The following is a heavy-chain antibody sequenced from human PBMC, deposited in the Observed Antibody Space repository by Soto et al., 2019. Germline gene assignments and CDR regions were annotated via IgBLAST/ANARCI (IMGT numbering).Heavy chain of an antibody. V-gene: IGHV1-24*01. Sequence: GASVKVSCKVSGYTLTELSMHWVRQAPGKGLEWMGGFDPEDGETIYAQKFQGRVTMTEDTSTDTAYMELSSLRSEDTAVYYCATGHDGSGYYYVFLDYWGQGTLVTVSS. D-gene: IGHD3-22*01. CDR2: FDPEDGET. CDR3: ATGHDGSGYYYVFLDY. CDR1: GYTLTELS. J-gene: IGHJ4*02.